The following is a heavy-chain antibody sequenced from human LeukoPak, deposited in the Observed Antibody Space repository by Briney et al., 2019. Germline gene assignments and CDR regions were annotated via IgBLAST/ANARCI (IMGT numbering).Heavy chain of an antibody. CDR2: IYYSGST. CDR3: ASGTYYDFWSGYWNY. J-gene: IGHJ4*02. V-gene: IGHV4-59*01. Sequence: SETLSLTCTVSGGSISSYYWSRIRQPPGKGLEWIGYIYYSGSTNYNPSLKSRVTISVDTSKNQFSLKLSSVTAADTAVYYCASGTYYDFWSGYWNYWGQGTLVTVSS. D-gene: IGHD3-3*01. CDR1: GGSISSYY.